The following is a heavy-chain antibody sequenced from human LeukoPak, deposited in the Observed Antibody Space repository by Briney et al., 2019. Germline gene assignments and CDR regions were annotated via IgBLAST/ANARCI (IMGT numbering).Heavy chain of an antibody. Sequence: SETLSLTCNVSSVSISSSSYYWGWIRQSPGKGLEWIGDIYYSGRTYNKNPSLESRVTISIDTSKSQFSLKLSSVSAADTAIYYCASVGKLGYYFDFWGQGTLVTVSS. V-gene: IGHV4-39*01. CDR1: SVSISSSSYY. CDR3: ASVGKLGYYFDF. J-gene: IGHJ4*02. CDR2: IYYSGRT. D-gene: IGHD7-27*01.